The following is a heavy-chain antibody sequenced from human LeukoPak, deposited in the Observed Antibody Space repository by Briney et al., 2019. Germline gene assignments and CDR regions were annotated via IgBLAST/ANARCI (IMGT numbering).Heavy chain of an antibody. CDR2: IYYSGST. CDR3: AKDLAYGDYFDY. D-gene: IGHD4-17*01. V-gene: IGHV4-59*01. Sequence: SETLSPTCTVSGGSISSYYWSWIRQPPGKGLEWIGYIYYSGSTNYNPSLKSRVTISVETSKNQFSLKLKSVTAADTAVYYCAKDLAYGDYFDYWGQGTLVTVSS. J-gene: IGHJ4*02. CDR1: GGSISSYY.